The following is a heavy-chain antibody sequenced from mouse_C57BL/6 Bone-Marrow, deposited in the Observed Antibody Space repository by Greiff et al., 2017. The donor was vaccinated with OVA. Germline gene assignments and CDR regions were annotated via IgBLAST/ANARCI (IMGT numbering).Heavy chain of an antibody. V-gene: IGHV14-4*01. CDR1: GFNIKDDY. Sequence: VHVKQSGAELVRPGASVKLSCTASGFNIKDDYMHWVKQRPEQGLEWIGWIDPENGDTEYASKFQGKATITADTSSNTAYLQLSSLTSEDTAVYYCTGDYDGYAMDYWGQGTSVTVSS. J-gene: IGHJ4*01. CDR2: IDPENGDT. D-gene: IGHD2-4*01. CDR3: TGDYDGYAMDY.